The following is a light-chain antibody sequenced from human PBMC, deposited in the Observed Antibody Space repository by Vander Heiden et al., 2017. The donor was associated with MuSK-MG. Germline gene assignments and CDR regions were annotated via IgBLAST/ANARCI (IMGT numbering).Light chain of an antibody. CDR2: DAS. J-gene: IGKJ2*01. V-gene: IGKV1-5*01. Sequence: DIQMTQSPSTLSASVGDRVTITCRASQSIVSWLAWYQQKPGKAPKLLIYDASSLESGVPSRFSGSGYGTEFTLTISSLQPGDFASYYCQQYHIYPPYTFGQGTKLEIK. CDR1: QSIVSW. CDR3: QQYHIYPPYT.